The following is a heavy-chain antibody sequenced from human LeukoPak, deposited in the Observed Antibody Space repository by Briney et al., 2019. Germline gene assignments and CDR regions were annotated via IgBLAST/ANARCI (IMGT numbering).Heavy chain of an antibody. CDR1: GFTFSSYS. CDR2: ISSSSSYI. J-gene: IGHJ5*02. CDR3: ARAPGENWFDP. Sequence: GGSLRLSCAASGFTFSSYSMNWVRQAPGKGLEWVSSISSSSSYIYYADSVKGRFTISRDNAKNSLYLQMNSLRAEDTAVYYCARAPGENWFDPWGQGTLVTVSS. V-gene: IGHV3-21*01.